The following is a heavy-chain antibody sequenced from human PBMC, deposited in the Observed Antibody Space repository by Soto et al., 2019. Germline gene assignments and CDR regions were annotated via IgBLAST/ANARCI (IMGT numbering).Heavy chain of an antibody. CDR1: GFTFSSYA. V-gene: IGHV3-23*01. D-gene: IGHD6-19*01. CDR2: ISGSGGST. Sequence: GGSLRLSCAASGFTFSSYAMSWVRQAPGKGLEWVSAISGSGGSTYYADSVKGRFTISRDNSKNTLYLQMNSLRAEDTAVYYCAKDRIIAVAGTTSNFDYWGQGTLVTVSS. CDR3: AKDRIIAVAGTTSNFDY. J-gene: IGHJ4*02.